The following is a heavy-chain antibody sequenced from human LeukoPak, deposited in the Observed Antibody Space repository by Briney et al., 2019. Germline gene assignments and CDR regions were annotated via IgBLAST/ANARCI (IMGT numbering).Heavy chain of an antibody. CDR1: GYSFTSYY. Sequence: ASVKGSCKAAGYSFTSYYMHWVQQAPGQGLEWMGIIIPSGGSTSYAQKFQGRVIMTRDTSTSTVYMELSSLRCEDTAVYYCASGSGRYNWFDPGGQGTLVTVSS. CDR3: ASGSGRYNWFDP. D-gene: IGHD3-10*01. V-gene: IGHV1-46*01. J-gene: IGHJ5*02. CDR2: IIPSGGST.